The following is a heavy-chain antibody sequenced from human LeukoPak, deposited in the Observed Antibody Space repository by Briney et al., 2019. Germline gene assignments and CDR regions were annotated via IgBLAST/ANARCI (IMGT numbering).Heavy chain of an antibody. D-gene: IGHD5-12*01. Sequence: GGSLRLSCAASGFTFSSYAMHWVRQAPGKGLEWVAVISYDGSNKYYADSVKGRFTISRDNSKNTLFLHMHSLRPEDTAVYYCARDGGGVATGQFDYWGQGTLLSVSS. CDR1: GFTFSSYA. CDR3: ARDGGGVATGQFDY. CDR2: ISYDGSNK. J-gene: IGHJ4*02. V-gene: IGHV3-30*04.